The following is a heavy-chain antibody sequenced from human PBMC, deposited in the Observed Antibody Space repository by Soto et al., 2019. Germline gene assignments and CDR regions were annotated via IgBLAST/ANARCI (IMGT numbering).Heavy chain of an antibody. Sequence: QSQTLSLTCAISGDSVSSNSAAWNWIRQSPSRGLEWLGRTYYRSKWYNDYAVSVKSRITINPDTSKNQFSLQLNSVTPEDTAVYYCARAGIAAAGANWYCDLWGRGTLVTVSS. D-gene: IGHD6-13*01. V-gene: IGHV6-1*01. CDR2: TYYRSKWYN. CDR1: GDSVSSNSAA. J-gene: IGHJ2*01. CDR3: ARAGIAAAGANWYCDL.